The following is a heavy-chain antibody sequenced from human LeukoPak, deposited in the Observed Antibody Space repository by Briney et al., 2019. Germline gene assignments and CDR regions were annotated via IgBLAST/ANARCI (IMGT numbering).Heavy chain of an antibody. Sequence: GGSLRLSCAASGFTFSNYWMHWVRQAPGKGLMWVSHINSDGTSTTYADSVKGRFTISRDNAKNTLYLQMNSLRAEDTAVYYSVDPFGDIFDIWGQGTMVTVSS. CDR3: VDPFGDIFDI. J-gene: IGHJ3*02. D-gene: IGHD3-3*01. V-gene: IGHV3-74*01. CDR1: GFTFSNYW. CDR2: INSDGTST.